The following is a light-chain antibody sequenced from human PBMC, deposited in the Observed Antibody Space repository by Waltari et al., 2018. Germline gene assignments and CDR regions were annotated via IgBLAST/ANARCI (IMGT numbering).Light chain of an antibody. V-gene: IGLV2-11*01. CDR3: CSYTGTYTHWV. Sequence: QSALTQPRSVSGSPGQSVTIPCTGTSTDVGAYNYVSWHQQHPGKAPKRMIYDVSKRPSGVPDRFSASKSGNTASLTISGLQAEDEADYYCCSYTGTYTHWVFGGGTKLTVL. CDR2: DVS. J-gene: IGLJ3*02. CDR1: STDVGAYNY.